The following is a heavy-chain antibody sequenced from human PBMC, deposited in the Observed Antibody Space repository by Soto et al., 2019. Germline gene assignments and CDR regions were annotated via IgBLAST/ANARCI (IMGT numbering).Heavy chain of an antibody. CDR2: IYYSGSS. Sequence: SLTRAFCGGSICSGILHWALNDQGPGKGLEWIGNIYYSGSSYYNPSLKSRATISIDTSKDQFSLRLGSVTAADTAVYYSARVQDSSYYFRHDCWGRGTLVTVYS. CDR3: ARVQDSSYYFRHDC. J-gene: IGHJ4*02. D-gene: IGHD1-26*01. V-gene: IGHV4-31*11. CDR1: GGSICSGILH.